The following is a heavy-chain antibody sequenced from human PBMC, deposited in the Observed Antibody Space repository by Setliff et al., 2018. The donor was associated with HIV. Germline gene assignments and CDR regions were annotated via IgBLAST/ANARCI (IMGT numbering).Heavy chain of an antibody. CDR2: IYYSGST. V-gene: IGHV4-39*01. J-gene: IGHJ4*02. CDR3: ARQRAGPDY. Sequence: SETLSLTCTVSGGSISSSSYYWGWIRQPPGKGLEWIGSIYYSGSTNYNPSFKSRVTISEDTSKNQFSLRLSSVTAADTAVYYCARQRAGPDYWGQGTLVTVSS. CDR1: GGSISSSSYY.